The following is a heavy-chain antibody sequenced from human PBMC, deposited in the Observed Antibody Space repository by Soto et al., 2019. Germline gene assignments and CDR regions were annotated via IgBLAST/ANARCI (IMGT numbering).Heavy chain of an antibody. CDR1: GGSISSGNYY. V-gene: IGHV4-30-4*01. J-gene: IGHJ3*02. CDR3: ARGVGSDGDAFDI. Sequence: LSLTCNVFGGSISSGNYYWSWIRQPPGKGLEWIGYIYYSGSTYYNPSLKSRVTISLDTSKNQFSLKLSSVTAADTAVYYCARGVGSDGDAFDIWGQGTMVTVSS. CDR2: IYYSGST. D-gene: IGHD2-21*02.